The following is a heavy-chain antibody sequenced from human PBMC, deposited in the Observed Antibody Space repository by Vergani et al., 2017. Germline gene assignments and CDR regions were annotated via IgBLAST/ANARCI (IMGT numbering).Heavy chain of an antibody. CDR2: IYYSGST. CDR1: GGSISSSSYY. V-gene: IGHV4-39*02. J-gene: IGHJ1*01. D-gene: IGHD6-13*01. Sequence: QLQLQESGPGLVKPSETLSLTCTVSGGSISSSSYYWGWIRQPPGKGLEWIGSIYYSGSTYYNPSLKSRVTISVETSKNQFSLKLSSVTAADTAVYYCARDSSSWLEYFQHWGQGTLVTVSS. CDR3: ARDSSSWLEYFQH.